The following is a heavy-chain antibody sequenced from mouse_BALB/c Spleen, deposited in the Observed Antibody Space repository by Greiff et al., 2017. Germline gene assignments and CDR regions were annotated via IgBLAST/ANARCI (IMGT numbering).Heavy chain of an antibody. CDR2: INPSTGYT. D-gene: IGHD2-4*01. CDR1: GYTFTSYW. J-gene: IGHJ4*01. Sequence: QVQLQQSGAELAKPGASVKMSCKASGYTFTSYWMHWVKQRPGQGLEWIGYINPSTGYTEYNQKFKDKATLTADKSSSTAYMQLSSLTSEDSAVYYCARERTMITLYAMDYWGQGTSVTVSS. V-gene: IGHV1-7*01. CDR3: ARERTMITLYAMDY.